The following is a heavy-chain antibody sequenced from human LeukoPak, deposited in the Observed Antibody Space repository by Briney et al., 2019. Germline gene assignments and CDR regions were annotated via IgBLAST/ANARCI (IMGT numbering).Heavy chain of an antibody. D-gene: IGHD2-2*01. J-gene: IGHJ5*02. Sequence: SVKVSCKASGGTFSSYAISWVRQAPGQGLEWMGRIIPILGIANYAQKFQGRVTITADKSTSTAYMELSSLRSEDTAVYYCASQYCSSTSCYYWFDPWGQGTLVTVSS. CDR1: GGTFSSYA. CDR3: ASQYCSSTSCYYWFDP. CDR2: IIPILGIA. V-gene: IGHV1-69*04.